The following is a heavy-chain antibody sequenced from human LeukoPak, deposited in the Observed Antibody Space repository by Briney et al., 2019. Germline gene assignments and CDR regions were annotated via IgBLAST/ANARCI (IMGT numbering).Heavy chain of an antibody. CDR2: IYYSGST. CDR1: GGSISSGDYY. D-gene: IGHD4-11*01. J-gene: IGHJ1*01. CDR3: AVGTSYSNYNQH. Sequence: SQTLSLTCTVSGGSISSGDYYWSWIRQPPGKGLEWIGYIYYSGSTYYNPSLKSRVTISVDTSKNQFSLKLSSVTAADTAVYYCAVGTSYSNYNQHWGQGTLVTVSS. V-gene: IGHV4-30-4*01.